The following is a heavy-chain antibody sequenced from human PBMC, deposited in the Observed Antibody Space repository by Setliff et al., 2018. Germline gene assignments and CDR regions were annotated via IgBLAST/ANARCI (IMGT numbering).Heavy chain of an antibody. Sequence: PGGSLRLSCAASGFTFSDAWMNWVRQAPGKGLEWVARVRSNPVGGTTEYGAPVKGRFTISRDDSKDTVYLQMNDLKTEDTGVYYCTGRTYGHQLGDYWGQGTLVTVSS. D-gene: IGHD3-10*01. CDR1: GFTFSDAW. CDR3: TGRTYGHQLGDY. V-gene: IGHV3-15*01. CDR2: VRSNPVGGTT. J-gene: IGHJ4*02.